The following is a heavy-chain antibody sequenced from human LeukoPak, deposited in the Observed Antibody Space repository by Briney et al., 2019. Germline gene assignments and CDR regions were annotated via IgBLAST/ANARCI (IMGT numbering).Heavy chain of an antibody. J-gene: IGHJ6*02. CDR3: ARVNGYYDFWSGYYTRISYGMDV. CDR1: GYTFTGYY. CDR2: INPNSGGT. D-gene: IGHD3-3*01. V-gene: IGHV1-2*06. Sequence: ASVKVSCKASGYTFTGYYMHWVRQAPGQGLEWMGRINPNSGGTNYAQKFQGGVTMTRDTSISTAYMELSRLRSDDTAVYYCARVNGYYDFWSGYYTRISYGMDVWGQGTTVTVSS.